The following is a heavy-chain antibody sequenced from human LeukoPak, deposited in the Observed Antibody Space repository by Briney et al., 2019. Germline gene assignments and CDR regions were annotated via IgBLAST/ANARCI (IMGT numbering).Heavy chain of an antibody. CDR1: GGSISSYY. Sequence: SETLSLTCTVSGGSISSYYWSWIRQPPGKGLEWIGYIYYSGSTYYNPSLKSRVTISVDTSKNRFSLKLSSVTAADTAVYYCARDREAAAGYIDYWGQGTLVTVSS. CDR2: IYYSGST. D-gene: IGHD6-13*01. J-gene: IGHJ4*02. CDR3: ARDREAAAGYIDY. V-gene: IGHV4-59*12.